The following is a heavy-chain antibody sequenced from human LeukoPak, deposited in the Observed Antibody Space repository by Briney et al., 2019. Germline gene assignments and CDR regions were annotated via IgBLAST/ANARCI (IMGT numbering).Heavy chain of an antibody. Sequence: PGGSLRLSCTAAGFNFGTYWMSWVRQSPEKGLEFVASIKYDDTVKNYVDSVKGRFTISRDNPSNSVYLQMDSLRPEDTALYYCARDPDSSAFDYWGQGAQVTVSS. J-gene: IGHJ4*02. CDR3: ARDPDSSAFDY. CDR2: IKYDDTVK. V-gene: IGHV3-7*01. CDR1: GFNFGTYW. D-gene: IGHD2-15*01.